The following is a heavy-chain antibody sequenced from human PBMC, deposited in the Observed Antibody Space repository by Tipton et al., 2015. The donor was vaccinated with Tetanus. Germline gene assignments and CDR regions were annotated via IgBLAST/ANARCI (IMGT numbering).Heavy chain of an antibody. Sequence: GLVKPSQTLSLTCTVSGGPVRSGDYSWNWIRQPPGKGLEWLAYVSYSGRTNSNYSLKSRITISQDTSKNQFSLRLTSVTAADTAVYYCARTWGVWVTSIDAFDIWGQGTKVAVSS. CDR1: GGPVRSGDYS. J-gene: IGHJ3*02. V-gene: IGHV4-61*08. CDR3: ARTWGVWVTSIDAFDI. D-gene: IGHD3-16*01. CDR2: VSYSGRT.